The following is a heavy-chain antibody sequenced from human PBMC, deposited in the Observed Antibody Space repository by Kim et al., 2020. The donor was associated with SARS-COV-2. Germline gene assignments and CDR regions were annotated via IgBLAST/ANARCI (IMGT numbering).Heavy chain of an antibody. J-gene: IGHJ4*02. Sequence: GGSLRLSCVVSGFTFTTVWMHWVHQPPGRGLVWVARIIGEGSRTRYADSVEGRFTISRDNAKNTLYLEMNSLRVEYTGVYYCVRGRLPFYYDSSGDWGKGTVITVS. D-gene: IGHD3-22*01. CDR2: IIGEGSRT. CDR1: GFTFTTVW. V-gene: IGHV3-74*01. CDR3: VRGRLPFYYDSSGD.